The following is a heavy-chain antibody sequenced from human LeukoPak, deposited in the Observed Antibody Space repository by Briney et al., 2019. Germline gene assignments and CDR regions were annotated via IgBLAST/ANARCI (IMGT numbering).Heavy chain of an antibody. CDR3: ARHRDGYNYGFDY. V-gene: IGHV4-39*01. CDR2: IYCSGST. CDR1: GGSISSSSYY. Sequence: SETLSLTCTVSGGSISSSSYYWGWIRQPPGKGLEWIGSIYCSGSTYYNPSLKSRVTISVDTSKNQFSLKLSSVTAADTAVYYCARHRDGYNYGFDYWGQGTLVTVSS. J-gene: IGHJ4*02. D-gene: IGHD5-24*01.